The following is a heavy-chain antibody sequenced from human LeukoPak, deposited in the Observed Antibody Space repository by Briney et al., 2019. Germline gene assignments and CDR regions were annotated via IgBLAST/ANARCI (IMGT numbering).Heavy chain of an antibody. D-gene: IGHD6-13*01. J-gene: IGHJ6*03. CDR3: ARGGDPIAAAGTYYHYYYYMDV. CDR1: GYTCTSYD. V-gene: IGHV1-8*01. CDR2: MNPNSGNT. Sequence: GASVKVSCKASGYTCTSYDINWVRQAIGQGLEWMGWMNPNSGNTGYAQKFQGRVTMTSNTSISTAYMELSSLRSEDTAVYYCARGGDPIAAAGTYYHYYYYMDVWGKGATVTVSS.